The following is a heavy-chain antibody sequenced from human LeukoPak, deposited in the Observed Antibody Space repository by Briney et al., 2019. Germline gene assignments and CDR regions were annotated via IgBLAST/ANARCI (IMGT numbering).Heavy chain of an antibody. J-gene: IGHJ4*02. CDR1: GFTFSSYS. CDR2: ISSSSSYI. Sequence: GGSLRLSCAASGFTFSSYSMNWVRQAPGKGLEWVSSISSSSSYIYYADLVKGRFTISRDNAKNSLYLQMNSLRAEDTAVYYCARDRGELNYFDYWGQGTLVTVSS. CDR3: ARDRGELNYFDY. V-gene: IGHV3-21*01. D-gene: IGHD1-7*01.